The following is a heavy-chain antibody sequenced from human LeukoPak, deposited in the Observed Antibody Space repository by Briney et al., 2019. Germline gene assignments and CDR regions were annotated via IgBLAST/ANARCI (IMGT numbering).Heavy chain of an antibody. J-gene: IGHJ4*02. D-gene: IGHD3-10*01. CDR3: ARGTMVRGVPMPYFDY. V-gene: IGHV4-34*01. CDR2: INHSGST. Sequence: KASETLSLTCTVSGGSISSYYWSWIRQPAGKGLEWIGEINHSGSTNYNPSLKSRVTISVDTSKNQFSLKLSSVTAADTAVYYCARGTMVRGVPMPYFDYWGQGTLVTVSS. CDR1: GGSISSYY.